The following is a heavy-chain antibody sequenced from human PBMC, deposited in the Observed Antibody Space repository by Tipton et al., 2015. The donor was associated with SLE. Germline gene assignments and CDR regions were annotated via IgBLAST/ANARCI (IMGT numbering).Heavy chain of an antibody. CDR3: ARDLTAVSTGDY. Sequence: VQLVQSGGEVKKPGASVKVSCKASGYTFSSYGITWVRQAPGQGLEWVGWISAYNGNTNYAQKFQGRVTMTRNTSISTAYLELSSLKFEDTAVYYCARDLTAVSTGDYWGQGTLVTVSS. D-gene: IGHD6-13*01. V-gene: IGHV1-18*01. CDR1: GYTFSSYG. CDR2: ISAYNGNT. J-gene: IGHJ4*02.